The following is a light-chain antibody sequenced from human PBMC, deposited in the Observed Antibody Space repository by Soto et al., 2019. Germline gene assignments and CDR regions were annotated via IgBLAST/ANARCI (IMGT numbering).Light chain of an antibody. CDR2: KAS. CDR3: QQYNSYPST. Sequence: DIQMTQSPSTLSASVEDRVIITCRASQSISSSLAWYQQKPGKAPKLLIYKASNLESGVPSSFSGSGFGTKFTLTISGMQPDDFATYYCQQYNSYPSTFGQGTKVDIK. V-gene: IGKV1-5*03. J-gene: IGKJ1*01. CDR1: QSISSS.